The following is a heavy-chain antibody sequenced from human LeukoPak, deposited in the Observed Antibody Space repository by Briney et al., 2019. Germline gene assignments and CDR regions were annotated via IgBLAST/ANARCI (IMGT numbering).Heavy chain of an antibody. CDR2: ISSSGSTI. CDR1: GFTFSSYE. Sequence: GGSLRLSCAASGFTFSSYEMNWVRQAPGKGLEWVSYISSSGSTIYYADSVKGRFTISRDNAKNSLYLQMNSLRAEDTAVYYCARVHGGYPFDQWGQGTLVTVSS. CDR3: ARVHGGYPFDQ. D-gene: IGHD2-15*01. V-gene: IGHV3-48*03. J-gene: IGHJ4*02.